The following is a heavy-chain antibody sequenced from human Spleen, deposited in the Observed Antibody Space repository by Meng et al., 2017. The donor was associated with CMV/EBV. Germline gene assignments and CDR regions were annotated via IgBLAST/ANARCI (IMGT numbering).Heavy chain of an antibody. V-gene: IGHV3-66*01. Sequence: GESLKISCAASGFTLSNAWVSWVRQAPGKGLEWVSVIYSGGSTYYADSVKGRFTISRDNAKNSVSLLLNSLRVEDTAFYYCARDALSSGGDYWGQGARVTVSS. D-gene: IGHD6-19*01. CDR2: IYSGGST. CDR1: GFTLSNAW. CDR3: ARDALSSGGDY. J-gene: IGHJ4*02.